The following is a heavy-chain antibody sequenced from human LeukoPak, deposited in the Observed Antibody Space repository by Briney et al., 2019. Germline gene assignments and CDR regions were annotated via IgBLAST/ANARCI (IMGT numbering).Heavy chain of an antibody. D-gene: IGHD3-16*02. CDR1: GFTVSTNY. Sequence: PGGSLRLSCAASGFTVSTNYMIWVRQAPGKGLEWVSIIYAGGNTYYADSVKGRFTISRDNSKNTLYLQMNSLRAEDTAVYYCARRVWGTNRYTDCWGQRTLVTVSS. CDR2: IYAGGNT. CDR3: ARRVWGTNRYTDC. J-gene: IGHJ4*02. V-gene: IGHV3-53*01.